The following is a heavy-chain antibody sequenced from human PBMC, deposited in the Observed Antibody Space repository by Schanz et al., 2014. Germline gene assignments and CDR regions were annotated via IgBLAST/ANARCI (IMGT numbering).Heavy chain of an antibody. J-gene: IGHJ6*02. CDR3: ARDDRAYYYGMDV. Sequence: QVQLVQSGAEVKKPGASVKVSCKASGYTFTSHGINWVRQAPGQGLEWMGRIIPILGIANYAQKFQGRLTMTRDTSTSTVYMELSRVTYEDTAVYYCARDDRAYYYGMDVGGQGTTVTVS. CDR2: IIPILGIA. D-gene: IGHD3-22*01. V-gene: IGHV1-18*01. CDR1: GYTFTSHG.